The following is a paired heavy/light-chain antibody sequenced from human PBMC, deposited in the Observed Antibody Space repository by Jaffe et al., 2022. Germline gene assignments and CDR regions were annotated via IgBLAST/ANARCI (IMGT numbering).Light chain of an antibody. J-gene: IGKJ2*01. Sequence: DIVMTQTPLSLSVTPGQPASISCKSSQSLLHSDGKTYLYWYLQKPGQPPQLLIYEVSNRFSGVPDRFSGSGSGTDFTLKISRVEAEDVGVYYCMQSIQLPYTFGQGTKLEIK. CDR3: MQSIQLPYT. CDR1: QSLLHSDGKTY. CDR2: EVS. V-gene: IGKV2D-29*01.
Heavy chain of an antibody. Sequence: QVQLQQWGAGLLKPSETLSLTCAVYGGSFSGYYWSWIRQPPGKGLEWIGEINHSGSTNYNPSLKSRVTISVDTSKNQFSLKLSSVTAADTAVYYCAGEGLQTQEIPNWNYGAPDYWGQGTLVTVSS. D-gene: IGHD1-7*01. CDR1: GGSFSGYY. CDR3: AGEGLQTQEIPNWNYGAPDY. J-gene: IGHJ4*02. CDR2: INHSGST. V-gene: IGHV4-34*01.